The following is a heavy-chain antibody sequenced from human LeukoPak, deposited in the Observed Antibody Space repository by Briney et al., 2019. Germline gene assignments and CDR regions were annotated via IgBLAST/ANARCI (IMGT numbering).Heavy chain of an antibody. Sequence: GASVKVSCKASGYTFTGYYMHWVRQAPGQGLEWMGWINHNSGGTNYAQKFQGRVTMTRDTSISTAYMELSRLRSDDTAVYYCARDLYYYYGMDVWGQGTTVTVSS. CDR3: ARDLYYYYGMDV. J-gene: IGHJ6*02. CDR2: INHNSGGT. V-gene: IGHV1-2*02. CDR1: GYTFTGYY.